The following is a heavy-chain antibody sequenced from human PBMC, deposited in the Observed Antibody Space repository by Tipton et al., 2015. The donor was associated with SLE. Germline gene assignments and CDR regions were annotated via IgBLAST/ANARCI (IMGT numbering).Heavy chain of an antibody. J-gene: IGHJ6*02. CDR3: AHWDV. CDR2: ITSSSSYI. V-gene: IGHV3-11*03. CDR1: GFSFSDHY. Sequence: SLRLSCAASGFSFSDHYMSWIRQAPGKGLEWISYITSSSSYIYYADSVKGRFTISRDNAKNSLYLQMNSLRAEDTAVYYCAHWDVWGQGTTVTVSS.